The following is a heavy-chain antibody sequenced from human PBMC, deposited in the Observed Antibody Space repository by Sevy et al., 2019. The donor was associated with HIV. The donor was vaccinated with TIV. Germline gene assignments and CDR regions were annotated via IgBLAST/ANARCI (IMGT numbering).Heavy chain of an antibody. CDR1: GFALSNYYA. CDR2: ISYDGSDK. V-gene: IGHV3-30-3*01. D-gene: IGHD4-17*01. Sequence: GGSLRLSCAASGFALSNYYAMHWVRQAPGKGLEWVALISYDGSDKYYADSVKGRFTISRDNVKNTLYLQMNSLTTEDTAVYYCARPRANYVDHYFFYAMDVWGQGTTVTVSS. J-gene: IGHJ6*02. CDR3: ARPRANYVDHYFFYAMDV.